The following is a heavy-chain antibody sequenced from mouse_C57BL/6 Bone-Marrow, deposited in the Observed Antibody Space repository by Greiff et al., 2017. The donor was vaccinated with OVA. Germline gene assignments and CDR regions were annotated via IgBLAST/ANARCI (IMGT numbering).Heavy chain of an antibody. Sequence: VQLVESGAELARPGASVKLSCKASGYTFTSYGISWVKQRHGQGLEWIGDIYPRSGNTYYNEKFKGKATLTADKSSSTAYMELRSLTSEDAAVYFCARNDYGREQGIYAMDYWGQGTSVTVSS. CDR3: ARNDYGREQGIYAMDY. CDR2: IYPRSGNT. D-gene: IGHD1-1*01. J-gene: IGHJ4*01. CDR1: GYTFTSYG. V-gene: IGHV1-81*01.